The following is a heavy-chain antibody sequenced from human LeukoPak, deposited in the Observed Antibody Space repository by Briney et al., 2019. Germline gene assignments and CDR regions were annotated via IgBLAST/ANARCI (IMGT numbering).Heavy chain of an antibody. J-gene: IGHJ3*02. Sequence: GGSLRLSCAASGFTVSTNYMSWARQAPGKGLEWVSSISSSSSYMKYAESVRGRFTISRDNVKNSLYLHMNSLRAEDTAVYYCAKEFTTAAFDIWGQGTMVTVSS. CDR1: GFTVSTNY. CDR3: AKEFTTAAFDI. D-gene: IGHD1-14*01. V-gene: IGHV3-21*01. CDR2: ISSSSSYM.